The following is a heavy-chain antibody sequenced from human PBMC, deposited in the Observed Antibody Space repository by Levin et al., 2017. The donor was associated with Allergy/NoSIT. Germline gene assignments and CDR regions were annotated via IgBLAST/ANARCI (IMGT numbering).Heavy chain of an antibody. CDR3: AGHDGYSYGYFDY. V-gene: IGHV3-30*03. Sequence: PGGSLRLSCAASGFTFSSYGMHWVRQAPGKGLEWVAVISYDGSNKYYADSVKGRFTISRDNSKNTLYLQMNSLRAEDTAVYYCAGHDGYSYGYFDYWGQGTLVTVSS. CDR1: GFTFSSYG. D-gene: IGHD5-18*01. J-gene: IGHJ4*02. CDR2: ISYDGSNK.